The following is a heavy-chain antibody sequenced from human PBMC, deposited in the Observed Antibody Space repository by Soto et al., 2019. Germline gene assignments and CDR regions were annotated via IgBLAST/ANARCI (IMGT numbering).Heavy chain of an antibody. Sequence: PGGSLRLCCAASGFTFSSYEMDWVRQAPRKGLEWVAYMSGSGGTIWYADSVKGRFTISRDSAKNSLYLQMNSLRAEDTAVYYCAKEKSVMYSGYDAFDIWGQGTRVTVS. V-gene: IGHV3-48*03. CDR3: AKEKSVMYSGYDAFDI. CDR2: MSGSGGTI. CDR1: GFTFSSYE. D-gene: IGHD5-12*01. J-gene: IGHJ3*02.